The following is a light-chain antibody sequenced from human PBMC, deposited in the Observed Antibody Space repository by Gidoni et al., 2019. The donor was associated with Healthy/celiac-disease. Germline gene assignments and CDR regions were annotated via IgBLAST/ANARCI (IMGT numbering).Light chain of an antibody. CDR2: EDS. CDR1: ALTKKY. CDR3: YSTDSSGNPGV. Sequence: SYALTQPPSVSVSPGQTARITCSGDALTKKYAYCYQQKSGQAPVLVMYEDSKRPSGIPERFSGSSSGTMATLTISGAQVEDEADYYWYSTDSSGNPGVFGGGTKLTVL. V-gene: IGLV3-10*01. J-gene: IGLJ2*01.